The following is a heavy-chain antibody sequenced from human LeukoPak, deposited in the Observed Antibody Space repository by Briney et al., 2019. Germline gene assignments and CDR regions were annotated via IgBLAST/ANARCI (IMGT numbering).Heavy chain of an antibody. CDR2: ICHSGST. V-gene: IGHV4-38-2*02. CDR1: GYSISSGYY. J-gene: IGHJ4*02. D-gene: IGHD6-19*01. CDR3: AREDSSGPVDY. Sequence: SETLSLTCTVSGYSISSGYYWGWIRQPPGKGLEWIGSICHSGSTYYNPSLKSRVTISVDTSKNQFSLKLSSVTAADTAVYYCAREDSSGPVDYWGQGTLVTVSS.